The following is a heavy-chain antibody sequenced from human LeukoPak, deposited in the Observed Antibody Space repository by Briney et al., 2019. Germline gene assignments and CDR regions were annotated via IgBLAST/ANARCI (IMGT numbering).Heavy chain of an antibody. CDR1: GYSFIIFY. V-gene: IGHV1-46*01. CDR2: INPSGGST. D-gene: IGHD1-20*01. J-gene: IGHJ4*02. CDR3: ARHPLIGTTPFDY. Sequence: ASVKVSCKASGYSFIIFYIHWVRQAPGQGLEWMGVINPSGGSTAYAQQFQGRVTMTRDTSTSTVYMELSSLRSEDTAVYYCARHPLIGTTPFDYWGQGTLVTVSS.